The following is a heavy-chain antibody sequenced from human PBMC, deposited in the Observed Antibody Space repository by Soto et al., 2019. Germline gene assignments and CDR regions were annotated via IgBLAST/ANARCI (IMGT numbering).Heavy chain of an antibody. CDR1: DGSVNTGNYY. CDR2: IYYIGTT. Sequence: QVQLQESGPGLVKPSETLSLTCSVSDGSVNTGNYYWSWIRQPPGKGLEWIGHIYYIGTTNYNPSLKSRVTISVDTSKKQFSLTVTSVTAADTAVYFCAREEKQLSRYGGDFDYWGQGILVTVSS. J-gene: IGHJ4*02. CDR3: AREEKQLSRYGGDFDY. D-gene: IGHD3-16*01. V-gene: IGHV4-61*01.